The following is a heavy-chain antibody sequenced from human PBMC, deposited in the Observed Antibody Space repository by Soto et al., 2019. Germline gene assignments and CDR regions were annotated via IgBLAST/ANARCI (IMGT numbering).Heavy chain of an antibody. V-gene: IGHV3-74*01. Sequence: GGSLRLSCAASGFTSSSYWMHWVRQAPGKGLVWVSRISNDCTSTNYADSVKGRFTISRDNAKNTVYLEMNSLRAEDTAVYYCARDWYYYDTSDHFSADAFDIWGQGTTVTVSS. CDR2: ISNDCTST. D-gene: IGHD3-22*01. J-gene: IGHJ3*02. CDR1: GFTSSSYW. CDR3: ARDWYYYDTSDHFSADAFDI.